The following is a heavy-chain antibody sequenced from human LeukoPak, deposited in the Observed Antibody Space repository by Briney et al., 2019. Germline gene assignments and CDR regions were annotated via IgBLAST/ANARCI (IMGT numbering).Heavy chain of an antibody. V-gene: IGHV3-7*01. CDR3: ARETVAGFPKPNQAFDY. J-gene: IGHJ4*02. CDR1: GFTFSSYW. D-gene: IGHD6-19*01. Sequence: PGGSLRLTCAASGFTFSSYWMSWVRQAPGKGLEWVANIKQDGSEKYYVDSVKGRFTISRDNAKNSLYLQMNSLRAEDTAVYYCARETVAGFPKPNQAFDYWGQGTLVTVSS. CDR2: IKQDGSEK.